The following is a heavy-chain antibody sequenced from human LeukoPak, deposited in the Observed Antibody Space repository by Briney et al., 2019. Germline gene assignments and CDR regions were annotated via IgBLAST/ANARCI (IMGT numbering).Heavy chain of an antibody. V-gene: IGHV3-21*01. CDR3: ARDHQYYDILTGYRQIYYYYYMDV. Sequence: GGSLRLSCAASGFTFSSYSMNWVRQAPGKGLEWVSSISSSSSYIYYADSVKGRFTISRDNAKNSLYLQMNSLRAEDTAVYYCARDHQYYDILTGYRQIYYYYYMDVWGKGTTVTVSS. CDR2: ISSSSSYI. D-gene: IGHD3-9*01. J-gene: IGHJ6*03. CDR1: GFTFSSYS.